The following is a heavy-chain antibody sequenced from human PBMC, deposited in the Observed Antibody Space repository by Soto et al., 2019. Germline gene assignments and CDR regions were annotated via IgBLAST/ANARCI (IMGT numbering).Heavy chain of an antibody. D-gene: IGHD3-22*01. CDR2: ISGSGGTV. V-gene: IGHV3-23*01. J-gene: IGHJ4*01. CDR3: TTDSYSSIIVVRFDY. CDR1: GFTFSSHS. Sequence: GGSLRLSCAASGFTFSSHSMSWVRQAPGKGLEWVSLISGSGGTVYYADSVKGRFTISRDNSKNMVFIQMSSLRAEDTGIYYCTTDSYSSIIVVRFDYWGHGTLVTVSS.